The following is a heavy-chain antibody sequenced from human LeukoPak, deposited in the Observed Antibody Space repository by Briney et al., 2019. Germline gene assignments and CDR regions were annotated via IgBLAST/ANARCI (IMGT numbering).Heavy chain of an antibody. V-gene: IGHV3-11*04. J-gene: IGHJ3*02. Sequence: KPGGSLRLSCVGSGFRFSDYYMSWIREAPGKGVEWVSYFSNDSFDKYYVDSVRGRFTISRDNAKKSMYLQMSGLRVEDTAVYYCARRDWVSGAVRAFDIWGQGTMVTVSS. CDR3: ARRDWVSGAVRAFDI. D-gene: IGHD3-3*01. CDR1: GFRFSDYY. CDR2: FSNDSFDK.